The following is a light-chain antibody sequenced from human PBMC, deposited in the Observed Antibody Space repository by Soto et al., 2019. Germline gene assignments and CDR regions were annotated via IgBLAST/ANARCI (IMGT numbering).Light chain of an antibody. V-gene: IGKV3-11*01. J-gene: IGKJ1*01. CDR3: EDRSNWPRK. CDR1: QSVSSY. CDR2: DAS. Sequence: EIVLTQSPAPLSLSPGERATLSCRASQSVSSYLAWYQQKPGQAPRLLIYDASNRATGIPARFSGSGSWTDFTLTSSSLEPEDFAVDYCEDRSNWPRKFGQGTKVGIK.